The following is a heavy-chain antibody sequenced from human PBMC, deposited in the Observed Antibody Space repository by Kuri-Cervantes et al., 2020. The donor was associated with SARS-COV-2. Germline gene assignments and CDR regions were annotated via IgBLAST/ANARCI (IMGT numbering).Heavy chain of an antibody. V-gene: IGHV4-61*01. D-gene: IGHD3-3*01. Sequence: SETLSLTCTVSGGSVSARNSYWTWIRQSPGKGLEWIGYIYHTGSPTYSPSLKSRVTISLDKPKNQFSLRLTSVTAADTAVYYCARSPYDFWSGSWGWGQGTLVTVSS. CDR2: IYHTGSP. J-gene: IGHJ4*02. CDR3: ARSPYDFWSGSWG. CDR1: GGSVSARNSY.